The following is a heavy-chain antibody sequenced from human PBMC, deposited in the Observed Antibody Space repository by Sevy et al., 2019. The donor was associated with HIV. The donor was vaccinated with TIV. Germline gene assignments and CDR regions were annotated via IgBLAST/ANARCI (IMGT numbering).Heavy chain of an antibody. D-gene: IGHD3-10*01. CDR3: ARRGQLANSYYGMDV. J-gene: IGHJ6*02. Sequence: SETLSLTCSVSGGSISGYYWSWIRQPPGKGLEWIGYIYHSGSTIYNPSLNSRVTISVDTAKTQFSLQLTSVTAADTAVYYCARRGQLANSYYGMDVWGQGTTVTVSS. V-gene: IGHV4-59*12. CDR1: GGSISGYY. CDR2: IYHSGST.